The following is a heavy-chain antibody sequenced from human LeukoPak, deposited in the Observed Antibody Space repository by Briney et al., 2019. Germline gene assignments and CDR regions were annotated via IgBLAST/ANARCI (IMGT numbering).Heavy chain of an antibody. D-gene: IGHD3-10*01. CDR3: ARGLWFGELFRGSQTN. CDR1: GFTFSSYS. J-gene: IGHJ4*02. V-gene: IGHV3-21*01. CDR2: ISSSSSYI. Sequence: PGGSLRLSCAASGFTFSSYSMNWVRQAPGKGLEWVSSISSSSSYIYYADSVKSRFTISRDNAKNSLYLQMNSLRAEDTAVYYCARGLWFGELFRGSQTNWGQGTLVTVSS.